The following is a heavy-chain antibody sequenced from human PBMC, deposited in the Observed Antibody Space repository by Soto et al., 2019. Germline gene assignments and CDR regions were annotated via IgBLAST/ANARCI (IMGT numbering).Heavy chain of an antibody. V-gene: IGHV4-4*02. J-gene: IGHJ2*01. CDR1: GGSISSSNW. CDR2: IYHSGST. Sequence: QVQLQESGPGLVKPSGTLSLTCAVSGGSISSSNWWSWVRQPPGKGLEWIGEIYHSGSTNYNPSQKSRVTIPVDKSQNQFSLQLSSVTAADTAVYYCARVSSAYWYFDLWGRGTLVTVSS. D-gene: IGHD6-19*01. CDR3: ARVSSAYWYFDL.